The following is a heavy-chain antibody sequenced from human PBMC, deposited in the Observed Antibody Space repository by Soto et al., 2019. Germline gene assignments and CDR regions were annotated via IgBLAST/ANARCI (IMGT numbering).Heavy chain of an antibody. CDR2: IYYSGST. V-gene: IGHV4-30-4*01. CDR1: GGSISSGDHY. CDR3: ARNTGYYGSGSSPHDAFDI. D-gene: IGHD3-10*01. J-gene: IGHJ3*02. Sequence: PSETLSLTCTVSGGSISSGDHYWSWIRQPPGKGLEWIGYIYYSGSTYYNPSLKSRVTISVDTSKNQFSLKLSSVTAADTAVYYCARNTGYYGSGSSPHDAFDIWGQGTMVTVSS.